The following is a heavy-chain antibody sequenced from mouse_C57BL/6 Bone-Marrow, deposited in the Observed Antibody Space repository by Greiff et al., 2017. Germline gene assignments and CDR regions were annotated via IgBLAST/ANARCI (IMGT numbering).Heavy chain of an antibody. D-gene: IGHD4-1*02. CDR2: IHPNSGST. CDR1: GYTFTSYW. Sequence: VQLQQPGAELVKPGASVKLSCKASGYTFTSYWMHWVKQRPGQGLEWIGMIHPNSGSTNYNEKFKSKATLTVDKSSSTAYMQLSSLTSEDSAVYYCARSTGTRYFDVWGTGTTVTVSS. V-gene: IGHV1-64*01. J-gene: IGHJ1*03. CDR3: ARSTGTRYFDV.